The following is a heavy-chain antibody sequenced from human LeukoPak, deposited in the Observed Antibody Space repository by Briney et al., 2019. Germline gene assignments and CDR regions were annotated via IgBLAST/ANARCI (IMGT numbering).Heavy chain of an antibody. J-gene: IGHJ6*03. Sequence: GGSLRLSCAASGFTFSSYSMNWVRQAPGKGLEWVSSISSSSSYIYYADSVKGRFTISRDNAKNSLYLQMNSLRAEDTAVYYCAREKAARDYYYYYMDVWGKGTTVTVSS. CDR1: GFTFSSYS. D-gene: IGHD6-6*01. CDR2: ISSSSSYI. CDR3: AREKAARDYYYYYMDV. V-gene: IGHV3-21*01.